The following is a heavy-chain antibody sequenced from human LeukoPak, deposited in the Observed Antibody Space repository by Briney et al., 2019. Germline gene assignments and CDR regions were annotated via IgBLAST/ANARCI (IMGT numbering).Heavy chain of an antibody. Sequence: KPSETLSLTCGVYGGSFSGYYWSWIRQSPGKGLEWIGEINHGGSTNYNPSLKSRVTISVDTSKNQFSLKLNSVTAADTAVYYCAALGVRFPWGQGTLVTVSS. J-gene: IGHJ5*02. CDR1: GGSFSGYY. D-gene: IGHD3-16*01. V-gene: IGHV4-34*01. CDR2: INHGGST. CDR3: AALGVRFP.